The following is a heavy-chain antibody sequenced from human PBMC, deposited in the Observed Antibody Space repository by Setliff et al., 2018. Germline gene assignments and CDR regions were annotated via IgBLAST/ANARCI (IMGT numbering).Heavy chain of an antibody. Sequence: PGGSLRLSCAASAFTFKNYWMSWVRQAPGKGLEWVANIKGDESEKFYLDSVKGRFTISRDNAKNSLYLQMSSLRAEDTAMYYCLLPCTSGWYNWVDPWGQGTLVTVSS. V-gene: IGHV3-7*03. CDR3: LLPCTSGWYNWVDP. J-gene: IGHJ5*02. CDR1: AFTFKNYW. D-gene: IGHD6-19*01. CDR2: IKGDESEK.